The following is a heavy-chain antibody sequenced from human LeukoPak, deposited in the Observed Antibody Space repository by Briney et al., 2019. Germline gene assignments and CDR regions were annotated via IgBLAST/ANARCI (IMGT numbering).Heavy chain of an antibody. Sequence: ASVKVSCKVSGYTLTELSMHWVRQAPGKGREWMGGFDPEDGETIYAQKFQGRVTMTEDTSTDTAYMELSSLRSEDTAVYYGATLWFGRNWHYYHYGMDVWGQGTTVTVSS. CDR3: ATLWFGRNWHYYHYGMDV. V-gene: IGHV1-24*01. D-gene: IGHD3-10*01. J-gene: IGHJ6*02. CDR1: GYTLTELS. CDR2: FDPEDGET.